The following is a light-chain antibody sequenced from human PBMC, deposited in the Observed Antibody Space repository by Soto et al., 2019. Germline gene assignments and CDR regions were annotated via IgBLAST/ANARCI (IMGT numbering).Light chain of an antibody. J-gene: IGKJ1*01. CDR2: GAS. CDR3: QQYATSPPRT. CDR1: QSVNTY. Sequence: EIVLTQSPGTLSLSPGERATLSCRASQSVNTYLAWYQHRPGRSPRLLLYGASSRAAGIPDRFSGSGSGTDFTLTISRLEPEDFAVYYCQQYATSPPRTFGQGTKVDLK. V-gene: IGKV3-20*01.